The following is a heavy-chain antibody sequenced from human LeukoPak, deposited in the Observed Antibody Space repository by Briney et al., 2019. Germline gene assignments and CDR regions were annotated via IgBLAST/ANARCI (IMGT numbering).Heavy chain of an antibody. CDR1: GDSISSYY. CDR3: ARAGSYAHNWFDP. CDR2: IYYSGST. V-gene: IGHV4-59*01. Sequence: SETLSLTCTVSGDSISSYYWSWIRQPPGKGLEWIGYIYYSGSTNYNPSLKSRVTISVDTSKNQFSLKLSSVTAADTAVYYCARAGSYAHNWFDPWGQGTLVTVSS. J-gene: IGHJ5*02. D-gene: IGHD2-2*01.